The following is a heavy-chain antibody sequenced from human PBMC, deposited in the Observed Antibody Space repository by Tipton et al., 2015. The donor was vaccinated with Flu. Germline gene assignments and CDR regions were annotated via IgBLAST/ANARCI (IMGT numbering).Heavy chain of an antibody. D-gene: IGHD1-26*01. CDR1: GGSISSGSYY. J-gene: IGHJ4*02. CDR2: IYTSGST. CDR3: ARVEGATFVRY. V-gene: IGHV4-61*02. Sequence: TLSLTCTVSGGSISSGSYYWSWIRQPAGKGLEWIGRIYTSGSTNYNPSLKSRVTISVDTSKNQFSPKLSSVTAADTAVYYCARVEGATFVRYWGQGTLVTVSS.